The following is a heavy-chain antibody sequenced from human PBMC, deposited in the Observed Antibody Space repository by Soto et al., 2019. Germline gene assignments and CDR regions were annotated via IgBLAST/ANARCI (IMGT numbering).Heavy chain of an antibody. J-gene: IGHJ6*02. CDR1: GYIFTSYD. Sequence: GASVKVSCKASGYIFTSYDIIWVRQATGQGLEWMGWMNPNSGNTASAQKFQGRVTFSRSTSINTAYVELSSLRSEDTAVYYCARSRGYTYDHKGMDVWGQGTTVTVSS. V-gene: IGHV1-8*01. CDR2: MNPNSGNT. CDR3: ARSRGYTYDHKGMDV. D-gene: IGHD5-18*01.